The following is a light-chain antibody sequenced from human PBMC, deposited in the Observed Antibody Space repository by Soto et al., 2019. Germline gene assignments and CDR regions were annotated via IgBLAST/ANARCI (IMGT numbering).Light chain of an antibody. V-gene: IGKV2-28*01. CDR1: QSLLHRNGYNY. CDR2: LGS. Sequence: DIVMTQSPLSLPVTPGEPASISCRSSQSLLHRNGYNYLDWYLQKPGQSPQLLIYLGSSRASGVPDRFSGSESGTDFALKISRVEAEDVGVYYCMQGTHWPITFGRGTRLEIK. CDR3: MQGTHWPIT. J-gene: IGKJ5*01.